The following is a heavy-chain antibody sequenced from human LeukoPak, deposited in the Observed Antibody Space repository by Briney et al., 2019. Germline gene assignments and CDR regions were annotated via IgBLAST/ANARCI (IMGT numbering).Heavy chain of an antibody. CDR3: ARGGAARPDY. V-gene: IGHV3-48*01. CDR2: ISSSSSSI. D-gene: IGHD6-6*01. CDR1: GFTFSNYG. J-gene: IGHJ4*02. Sequence: GGSLRLSCAASGFTFSNYGMDWVRQAPGKGLEWPSYISSSSSSIYYADSVKGRFTISRDNAKNSLFLQMNSLRAEDTAVYYCARGGAARPDYWGQGTLVTVSS.